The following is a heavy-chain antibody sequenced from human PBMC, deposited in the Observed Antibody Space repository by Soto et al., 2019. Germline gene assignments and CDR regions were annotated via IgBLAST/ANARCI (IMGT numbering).Heavy chain of an antibody. CDR3: ARYCSSTSCYPLKNYYYYGMDV. V-gene: IGHV3-23*01. J-gene: IGHJ6*02. CDR1: GFTFSNYV. D-gene: IGHD2-2*01. CDR2: ISGSGDYT. Sequence: GGSLRLSCAASGFTFSNYVMSWVRQAPGKGLEWVSSISGSGDYTYYADSVKGRFTISRDNSKNTLYLQMNSLRAEDTAVYYCARYCSSTSCYPLKNYYYYGMDVWGQGTTVTVSS.